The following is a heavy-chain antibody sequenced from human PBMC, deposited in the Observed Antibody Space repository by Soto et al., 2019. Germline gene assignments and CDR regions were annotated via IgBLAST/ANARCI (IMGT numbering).Heavy chain of an antibody. CDR2: ISSSSSYI. Sequence: GGSLRLSCAASGFTFSSYTMNWVRQAPGKGLEWVSAISSSSSYIYYADSVKGRFTISRDNAKNSLYLQMNSLRAEDTAVYYCARDVSCYCSGGGCPLDYWGQGTLVTVSS. J-gene: IGHJ4*02. CDR3: ARDVSCYCSGGGCPLDY. CDR1: GFTFSSYT. D-gene: IGHD2-15*01. V-gene: IGHV3-21*01.